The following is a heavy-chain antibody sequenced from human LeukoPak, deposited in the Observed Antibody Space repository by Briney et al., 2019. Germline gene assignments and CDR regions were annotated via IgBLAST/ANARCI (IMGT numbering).Heavy chain of an antibody. CDR2: ISAYNGNT. CDR3: ARDYYDSSGYLRDY. CDR1: GYTFTSYG. V-gene: IGHV1-18*01. D-gene: IGHD3-22*01. Sequence: ASVKVSCKASGYTFTSYGISWVRQAPGQGLEWMGWISAYNGNTNYAQKLQGRITMTTDTSTSTAYMDLRTLRSDDTAVYYCARDYYDSSGYLRDYWGQGTLVTVSS. J-gene: IGHJ4*02.